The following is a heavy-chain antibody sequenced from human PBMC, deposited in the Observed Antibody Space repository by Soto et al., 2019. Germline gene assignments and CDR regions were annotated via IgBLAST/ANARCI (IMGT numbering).Heavy chain of an antibody. CDR2: ISGSGGST. CDR3: AKDLRCEVGSTSLDY. D-gene: IGHD1-26*01. Sequence: EVQLLESGGGLVQPGGSLRLSCAASGFTFSSYAMSWVRQAPGKGLEWVSAISGSGGSTYYADSVKGRFTISRDNSKNTLYLQMNILSAEATAIDYCAKDLRCEVGSTSLDYWGQGTLVTVSS. J-gene: IGHJ4*02. CDR1: GFTFSSYA. V-gene: IGHV3-23*01.